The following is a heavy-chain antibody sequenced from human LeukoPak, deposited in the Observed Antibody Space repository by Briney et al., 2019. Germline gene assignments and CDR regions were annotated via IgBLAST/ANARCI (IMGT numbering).Heavy chain of an antibody. V-gene: IGHV4-38-2*01. Sequence: SETLSLTCAVSGYSISRSYYWGWVRQPPGKGLEWIGSIYHSGSTYYNPSLKSRVTISVDTSKNQFSLKLSSVTAADTAVYYCARLYCTGSNCYNYFDYWGQGTLVTVSS. J-gene: IGHJ4*02. CDR3: ARLYCTGSNCYNYFDY. D-gene: IGHD2-15*01. CDR1: GYSISRSYY. CDR2: IYHSGST.